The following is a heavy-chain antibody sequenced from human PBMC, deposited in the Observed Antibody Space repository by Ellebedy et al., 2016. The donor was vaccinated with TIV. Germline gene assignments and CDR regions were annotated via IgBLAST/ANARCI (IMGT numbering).Heavy chain of an antibody. CDR1: GYAFTSYD. D-gene: IGHD3-10*02. V-gene: IGHV1-8*01. CDR3: ARDFEFMIYVNGGEYYHYALDV. CDR2: INPNSGNK. Sequence: AASVKVSCRASGYAFTSYDINWVRQAPGQGLEWMGWINPNSGNKGYAQHFQGRVTMTRDNSISTAYMELNSLTSEDTAVYYCARDFEFMIYVNGGEYYHYALDVWGQGTTVTVAS. J-gene: IGHJ6*02.